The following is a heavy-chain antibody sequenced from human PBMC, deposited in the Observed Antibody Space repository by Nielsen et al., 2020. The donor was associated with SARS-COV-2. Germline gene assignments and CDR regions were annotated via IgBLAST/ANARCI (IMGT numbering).Heavy chain of an antibody. CDR3: ARGRSSGRIAASFDY. CDR2: IIPIFGTA. D-gene: IGHD6-13*01. Sequence: SVKVSCKAFGGTFSSYAISWVRQAPGQGLEWMGGIIPIFGTANYAQKFQGRVTITADESTSTAYMELSSLRSEDTAVYYCARGRSSGRIAASFDYWGQGTLVTVSS. V-gene: IGHV1-69*13. J-gene: IGHJ4*02. CDR1: GGTFSSYA.